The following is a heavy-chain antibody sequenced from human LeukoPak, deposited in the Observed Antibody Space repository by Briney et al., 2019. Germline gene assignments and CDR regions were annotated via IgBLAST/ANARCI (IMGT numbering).Heavy chain of an antibody. J-gene: IGHJ4*02. CDR3: ARAGLGAEGPRYYFDY. CDR1: GFTFSSYA. Sequence: GGSLRLSCAASGFTFSSYAMHWVRQAPGKGLEWVAVISYDGSNKYYADSVKGRFTISRDNSKNTLYLQMNSLRAEDTAVYYCARAGLGAEGPRYYFDYWGQGTLVTVPS. V-gene: IGHV3-30-3*01. CDR2: ISYDGSNK. D-gene: IGHD1-26*01.